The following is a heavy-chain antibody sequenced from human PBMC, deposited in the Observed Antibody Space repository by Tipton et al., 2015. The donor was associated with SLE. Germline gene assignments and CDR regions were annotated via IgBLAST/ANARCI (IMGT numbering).Heavy chain of an antibody. Sequence: TLSLTCAVYGGFFSGYYWSCIRQPPGKGLEWIGEINHSGSTNYNPSLKSRVTISVDTSKNQFSLKLSSVTAADTAVYFCARVSGSYLYYYYSYYMDVWGKGATVTVFS. J-gene: IGHJ6*03. CDR1: GGFFSGYY. CDR2: INHSGST. D-gene: IGHD1-26*01. CDR3: ARVSGSYLYYYYSYYMDV. V-gene: IGHV4-34*01.